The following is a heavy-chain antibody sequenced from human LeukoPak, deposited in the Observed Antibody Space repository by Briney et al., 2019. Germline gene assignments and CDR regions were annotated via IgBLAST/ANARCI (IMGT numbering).Heavy chain of an antibody. CDR2: ISGSGGST. V-gene: IGHV3-23*01. CDR1: GFTFSSYG. Sequence: GGSLRLSCAASGFTFSSYGMSWVRQAPGKGLEWVSAISGSGGSTYYADSVKGRFTISRDNSKNTLYLQMNSLRSDDTAVYYCARGWSYYDIWGQGTLVTVSS. D-gene: IGHD3-9*01. CDR3: ARGWSYYDI. J-gene: IGHJ4*02.